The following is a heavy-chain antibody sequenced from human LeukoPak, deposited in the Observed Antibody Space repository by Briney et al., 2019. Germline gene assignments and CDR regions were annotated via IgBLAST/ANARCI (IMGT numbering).Heavy chain of an antibody. J-gene: IGHJ4*02. D-gene: IGHD3-10*01. V-gene: IGHV3-74*01. CDR3: ARARRFASHFDY. CDR2: INSDGSST. Sequence: GGSLRLSCAASGFTFSSYWMHWVRQASGKGLVWVSRINSDGSSTSYADSVRGRFSISRDNAKNTLYLQMNSLRAEDTAVYYCARARRFASHFDYWGQGTLVTVSS. CDR1: GFTFSSYW.